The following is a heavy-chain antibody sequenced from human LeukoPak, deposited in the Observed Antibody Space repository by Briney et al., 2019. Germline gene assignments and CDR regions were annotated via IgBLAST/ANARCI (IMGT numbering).Heavy chain of an antibody. CDR2: INPNSGGT. CDR3: ARVVQWFGELSPYYFDY. J-gene: IGHJ4*02. CDR1: GYTFTGYY. Sequence: ASVKVSCKASGYTFTGYYMHWVRQAPGQGLEWMGWINPNSGGTNYAQKLQGRVTMTTDTSTSTAYMELRSLRSDDTAVYYCARVVQWFGELSPYYFDYWGQGTLVTVSS. V-gene: IGHV1-2*02. D-gene: IGHD3-10*01.